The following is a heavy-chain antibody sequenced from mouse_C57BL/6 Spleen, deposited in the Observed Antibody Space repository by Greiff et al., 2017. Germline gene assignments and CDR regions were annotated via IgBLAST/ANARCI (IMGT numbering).Heavy chain of an antibody. Sequence: EVNVVESGGGLVKPGGSLKLSCAASGFTFSSYTMSWVRQTPEKRLEWVATISGGGGNTYYPDSVKGRFTISRDNAKNTLYLQMSSLRSEDTALYYCARIYGSGCGWYFDVWGTGTTVTVSS. J-gene: IGHJ1*03. CDR1: GFTFSSYT. D-gene: IGHD1-1*01. CDR3: ARIYGSGCGWYFDV. CDR2: ISGGGGNT. V-gene: IGHV5-9*01.